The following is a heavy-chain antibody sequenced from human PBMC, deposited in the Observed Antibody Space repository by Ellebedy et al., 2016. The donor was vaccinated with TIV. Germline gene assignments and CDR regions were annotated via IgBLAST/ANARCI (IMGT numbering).Heavy chain of an antibody. V-gene: IGHV3-23*01. CDR3: TKRGVGWAAFDI. D-gene: IGHD6-19*01. J-gene: IGHJ3*02. CDR1: GFTSSSYA. CDR2: ISGSGDTT. Sequence: GESLKISCAASGFTSSSYAMNWVRQAPGKGLEWVSAISGSGDTTYYADSVKGRFTISRDNSQDTVHLQMNSLRAEDTAVYYCTKRGVGWAAFDIWGPGTMVTVSS.